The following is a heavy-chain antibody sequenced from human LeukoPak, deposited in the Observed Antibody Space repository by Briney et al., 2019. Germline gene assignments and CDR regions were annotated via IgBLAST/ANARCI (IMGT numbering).Heavy chain of an antibody. CDR1: GGSINSDDYY. V-gene: IGHV4-30-4*01. CDR2: IYYSGST. D-gene: IGHD5-18*01. J-gene: IGHJ4*02. Sequence: SGTLSLTCTVSGGSINSDDYYWSWIRQPPGKGLEWIAYIYYSGSTNYNPSLKSRVSISVDTSKNQFSLKLSSVTSADTAVYYCARSGYSYGYGYWGQGTLVTVSS. CDR3: ARSGYSYGYGY.